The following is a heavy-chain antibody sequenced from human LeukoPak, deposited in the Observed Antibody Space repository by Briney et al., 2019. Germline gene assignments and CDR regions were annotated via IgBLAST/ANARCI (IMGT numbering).Heavy chain of an antibody. CDR1: GFTFSTYN. J-gene: IGHJ3*02. D-gene: IGHD6-19*01. Sequence: GGSLRLSCAASGFTFSTYNMNWVRQAPGKGLEWVSSITSSSSYTFYADSVKGRFTISRDNAKNSLYLQMNSLRAEDTAVYYCARDSSGWYWEGAFDIWGQGTMVTVSS. V-gene: IGHV3-21*01. CDR2: ITSSSSYT. CDR3: ARDSSGWYWEGAFDI.